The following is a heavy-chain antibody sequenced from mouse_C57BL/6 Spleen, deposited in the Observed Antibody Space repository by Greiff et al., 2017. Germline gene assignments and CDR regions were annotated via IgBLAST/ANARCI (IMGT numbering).Heavy chain of an antibody. D-gene: IGHD2-3*01. CDR3: ARIEDDGYYGAMDY. V-gene: IGHV5-17*01. J-gene: IGHJ4*01. CDR1: GFTFSDYG. Sequence: DVMLVESGGGLVKPGGSLKLSCAASGFTFSDYGMPWVRQAPEKGLEWVAYISSCSSTIYYADTVKGRFTISRDNAKNTLFLQMTSLRSEDTAMYYCARIEDDGYYGAMDYWGQGTSVTVSS. CDR2: ISSCSSTI.